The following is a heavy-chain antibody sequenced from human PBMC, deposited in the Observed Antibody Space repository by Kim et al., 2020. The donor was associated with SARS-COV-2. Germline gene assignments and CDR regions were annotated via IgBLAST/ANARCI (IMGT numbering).Heavy chain of an antibody. CDR3: ARVGFYDILTGVDAFDI. V-gene: IGHV1-3*01. Sequence: FQGRVTITRDTSASTAYMELSSLRSEDTAVYYCARVGFYDILTGVDAFDIWGQGTMVTVSS. J-gene: IGHJ3*02. D-gene: IGHD3-9*01.